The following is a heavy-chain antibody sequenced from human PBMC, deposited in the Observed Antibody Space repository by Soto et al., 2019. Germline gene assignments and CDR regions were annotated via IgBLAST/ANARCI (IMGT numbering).Heavy chain of an antibody. D-gene: IGHD2-2*02. Sequence: PGGSLRLSCAASGFTFSSYGMHWVRPAPGTGRGWVAVIWYDGSNKYYADSVKGRFTISRDHSKNTLYLQMNSLRAEDTAVYYCAKDLIVVPAAILQQYYYGMDVWGQGTTVTVSS. CDR1: GFTFSSYG. V-gene: IGHV3-30*02. CDR2: IWYDGSNK. CDR3: AKDLIVVPAAILQQYYYGMDV. J-gene: IGHJ6*02.